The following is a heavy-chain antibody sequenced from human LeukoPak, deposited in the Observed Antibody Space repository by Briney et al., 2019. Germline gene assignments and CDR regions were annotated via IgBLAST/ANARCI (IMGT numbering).Heavy chain of an antibody. V-gene: IGHV3-48*01. J-gene: IGHJ6*02. CDR1: GFTFSSYS. D-gene: IGHD2-2*01. CDR3: ARDDRYCSSTSCQPSLYGMDV. CDR2: ITASGTAM. Sequence: GGSLRLSCAASGFTFSSYSMNWVRQAPGKGLEWVSHITASGTAMFYADSVKGRFTISRDNAKNSLYLQMNSLRAEDTAVYYCARDDRYCSSTSCQPSLYGMDVWGQGTTVTVSS.